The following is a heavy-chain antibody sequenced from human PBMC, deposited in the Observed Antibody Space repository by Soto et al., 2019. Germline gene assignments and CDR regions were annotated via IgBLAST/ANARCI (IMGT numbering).Heavy chain of an antibody. V-gene: IGHV3-30*18. CDR2: ISYDGSNK. D-gene: IGHD3-22*01. CDR1: GFTFSSYG. CDR3: AKEANYYDSSGEKNLVDY. Sequence: QVQLVESGGGVVQPGRSLRLSCAASGFTFSSYGMHWVRQAPGKGLEWVAVISYDGSNKYYADSVKGRFTISRDNSKNTLYLQMNSLRAEDTAVYYCAKEANYYDSSGEKNLVDYWGQGTLVTVSS. J-gene: IGHJ4*02.